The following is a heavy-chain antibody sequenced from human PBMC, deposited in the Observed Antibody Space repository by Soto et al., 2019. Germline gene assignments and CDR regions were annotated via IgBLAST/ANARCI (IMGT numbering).Heavy chain of an antibody. V-gene: IGHV4-59*01. D-gene: IGHD3-16*01. J-gene: IGHJ4*02. Sequence: QVHLQESGPGLVKPSETLSLTCTVSGGSISGFHWSWIRQPPGKGLEWFGYIHSSGGSNYNPSLESRVTMSVDTSKNQFYLKLSSVTAADTAVYYCARYMRDAGTFYFDYWGQGTLVTASS. CDR1: GGSISGFH. CDR3: ARYMRDAGTFYFDY. CDR2: IHSSGGS.